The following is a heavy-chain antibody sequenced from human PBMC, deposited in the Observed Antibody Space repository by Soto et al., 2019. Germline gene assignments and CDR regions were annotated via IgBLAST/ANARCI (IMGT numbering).Heavy chain of an antibody. CDR1: GFTLSSYW. CDR3: VSLSSLGYCSGGSCLDAFDI. D-gene: IGHD2-15*01. Sequence: GGSLRLSCEASGFTLSSYWMSWIRQAPGKGLEWVANTRQDGGQSYLVDSVQGRFTISRDNAKNSVYLQMNSLRAEDTAVYYCVSLSSLGYCSGGSCLDAFDIWGQGTMVTVSS. V-gene: IGHV3-7*01. CDR2: TRQDGGQS. J-gene: IGHJ3*02.